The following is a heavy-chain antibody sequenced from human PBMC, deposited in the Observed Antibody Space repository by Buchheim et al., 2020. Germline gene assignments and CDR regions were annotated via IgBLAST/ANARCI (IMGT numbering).Heavy chain of an antibody. D-gene: IGHD6-13*01. CDR1: GFIFSEYE. Sequence: EVQLVESGGGLIQPGGSLRLSCAASGFIFSEYEMNWVRQAPGKGLEWLSYTTSSGLTKFYADSVKGRFTISRDNTKKSLYLQMNSLRVEDTAVYYCASGLGVAGQQLVNYGLDVWGQGTT. V-gene: IGHV3-48*03. CDR3: ASGLGVAGQQLVNYGLDV. CDR2: TTSSGLTK. J-gene: IGHJ6*02.